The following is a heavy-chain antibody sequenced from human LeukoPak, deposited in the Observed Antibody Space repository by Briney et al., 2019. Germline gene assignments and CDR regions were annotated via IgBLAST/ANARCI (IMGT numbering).Heavy chain of an antibody. V-gene: IGHV3-21*06. CDR2: ISYIDGYT. J-gene: IGHJ4*02. Sequence: GGSLRLSCAASGFTFSTYHMHWVRQAPGKGLEWVSSISYIDGYTYYADSVKGRFTTSRDIAKSSIYLQMNSLRDEDTDVYYCAREGGGFDYWGQGTLVTVSS. CDR1: GFTFSTYH. D-gene: IGHD3-16*01. CDR3: AREGGGFDY.